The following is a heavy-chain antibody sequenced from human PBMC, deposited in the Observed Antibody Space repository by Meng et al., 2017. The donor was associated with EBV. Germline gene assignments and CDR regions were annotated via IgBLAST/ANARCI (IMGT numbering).Heavy chain of an antibody. J-gene: IGHJ4*02. CDR2: ISGSGGST. Sequence: LLGAAGGFVRAGGSLEPFCAVCRIPFSGFAMSWVSQARGKGMEWVSGISGSGGSTYYADSVKGRFTISRDNSKITLYLQMNSLRAEDTAVYYCANNPYWGQGTLVTVSS. V-gene: IGHV3-23*01. CDR3: ANNPY. CDR1: RIPFSGFA.